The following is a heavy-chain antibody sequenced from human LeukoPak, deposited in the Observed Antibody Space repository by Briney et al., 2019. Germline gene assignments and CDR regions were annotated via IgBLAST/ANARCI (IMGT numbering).Heavy chain of an antibody. CDR2: INPNSGGT. J-gene: IGHJ4*02. CDR1: GYTFTGYY. D-gene: IGHD3-22*01. CDR3: ARGPGVVSSGYYPKNFDY. Sequence: ASVKVSCKASGYTFTGYYMHWVRQAPGQGLEWMGWINPNSGGTNYAQKFQGRVTMTRDTSISTAYMELSRLRSDDTAVYYCARGPGVVSSGYYPKNFDYWGQGTLVTVSS. V-gene: IGHV1-2*02.